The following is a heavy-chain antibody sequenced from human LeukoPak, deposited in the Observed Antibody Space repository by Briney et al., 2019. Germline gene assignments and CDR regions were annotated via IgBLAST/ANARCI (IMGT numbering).Heavy chain of an antibody. J-gene: IGHJ4*02. Sequence: ASVNVSCKASGYTFTSYGISWVRQAPGQGLEWMGWISAYNGNTNYAQKLQGRVTITADDSTSTAYMALSTLRSEDTAVYYCARGPLRFLGGIDYWGQGTLVTVSS. CDR3: ARGPLRFLGGIDY. CDR2: ISAYNGNT. CDR1: GYTFTSYG. V-gene: IGHV1-18*01. D-gene: IGHD3-3*01.